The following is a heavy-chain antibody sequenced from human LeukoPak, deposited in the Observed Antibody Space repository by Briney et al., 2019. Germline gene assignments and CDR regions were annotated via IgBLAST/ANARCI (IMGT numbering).Heavy chain of an antibody. CDR3: ARRTGGYFDY. Sequence: GGSLRLSCAASGFTFSSYAMSWVRQAPGKGLEWVSAISGSGGSTHYADSVKGRFTISRDNSKNTLYLQMNSLRAEDTAVYYCARRTGGYFDYWGQGTLVTVSS. D-gene: IGHD1-14*01. J-gene: IGHJ4*02. CDR1: GFTFSSYA. V-gene: IGHV3-23*01. CDR2: ISGSGGST.